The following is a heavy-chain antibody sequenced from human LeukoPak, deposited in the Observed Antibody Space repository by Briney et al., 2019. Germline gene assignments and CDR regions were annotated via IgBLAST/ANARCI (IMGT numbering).Heavy chain of an antibody. J-gene: IGHJ3*02. CDR3: ARGLVLATDDAFDI. Sequence: SETLSLTCRVSGASIRSYFWSWIRPSPGKGLEWIGYVYDNDISNFNPSLESRVTILVDRSKSQFSLKLRSVTAADTAVYYCARGLVLATDDAFDIWGPGTMVTASS. D-gene: IGHD5-12*01. V-gene: IGHV4-59*01. CDR2: VYDNDIS. CDR1: GASIRSYF.